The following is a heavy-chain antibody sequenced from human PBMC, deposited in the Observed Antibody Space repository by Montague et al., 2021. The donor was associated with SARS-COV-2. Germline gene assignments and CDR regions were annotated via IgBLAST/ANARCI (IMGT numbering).Heavy chain of an antibody. CDR3: AREGGITIFGVVILYYFDS. CDR1: GGSISSGSYY. V-gene: IGHV4-61*02. J-gene: IGHJ4*02. Sequence: TLSLTCTVSGGSISSGSYYWSWIRQPAGKGLEWIGRIYTSGSTNYNPSLKSRVTISVDTSKNQFSLKLSSVTAADTAVYYCAREGGITIFGVVILYYFDSWGQGTLVTVSS. CDR2: IYTSGST. D-gene: IGHD3-3*01.